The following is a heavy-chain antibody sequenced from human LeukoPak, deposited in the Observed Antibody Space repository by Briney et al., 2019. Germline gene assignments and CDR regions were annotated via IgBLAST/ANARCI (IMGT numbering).Heavy chain of an antibody. CDR3: ARETPDSSSWAVFDY. CDR2: INSDGSST. V-gene: IGHV3-74*01. D-gene: IGHD6-13*01. Sequence: GGSLRLSCAASGFTFSSHWMHWVRQAPGEGLVWVSRINSDGSSTSYADCVKGRFTISRDNAKNTLYLQMTSLRAEDTAVYYCARETPDSSSWAVFDYWGQGTLVTVSS. J-gene: IGHJ4*02. CDR1: GFTFSSHW.